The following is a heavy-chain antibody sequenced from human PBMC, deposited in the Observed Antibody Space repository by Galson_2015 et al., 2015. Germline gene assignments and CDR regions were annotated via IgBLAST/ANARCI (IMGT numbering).Heavy chain of an antibody. CDR1: GFTFSTYW. Sequence: SLRLSCAASGFTFSTYWMHWVRQAPGKGLVWVSRINRDGRSTSYADSVKGRFTISRDNAKNTLCLQMNSLRAEDTAVYYCARDFSAINAFDMWGQGTVVAVSS. CDR2: INRDGRST. V-gene: IGHV3-74*01. CDR3: ARDFSAINAFDM. J-gene: IGHJ3*02. D-gene: IGHD5/OR15-5a*01.